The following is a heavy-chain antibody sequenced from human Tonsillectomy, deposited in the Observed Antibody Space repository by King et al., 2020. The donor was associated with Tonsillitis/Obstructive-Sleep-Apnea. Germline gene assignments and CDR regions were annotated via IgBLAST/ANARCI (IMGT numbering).Heavy chain of an antibody. CDR1: GLTFSNYA. V-gene: IGHV3-23*04. Sequence: VQLVESGGDLVQPGGSLRLSCAASGLTFSNYAMSWVRQAPGKGLEWVSAISGNGGSTYYADSVKGRFTISRDNSKNTLYLQMNSLRAEDTAVYYCANRNYYGSGSYFYYLDYWGQGTLVTVSS. CDR2: ISGNGGST. D-gene: IGHD3-10*01. J-gene: IGHJ4*02. CDR3: ANRNYYGSGSYFYYLDY.